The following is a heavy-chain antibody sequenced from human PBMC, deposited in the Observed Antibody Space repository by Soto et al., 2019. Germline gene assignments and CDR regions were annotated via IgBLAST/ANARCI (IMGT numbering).Heavy chain of an antibody. CDR2: INGGNGNT. D-gene: IGHD3-3*01. V-gene: IGHV1-3*01. Sequence: ASVKVSCKGSGYTLTSYVMHCVRQAPGQRLEWMGWINGGNGNTKYSQRFQGRVTITSDTSASTVYMELSSLKSEDTAVYYCARGGGDFGVAFNDYWGQGALVTVSS. CDR3: ARGGGDFGVAFNDY. J-gene: IGHJ4*02. CDR1: GYTLTSYV.